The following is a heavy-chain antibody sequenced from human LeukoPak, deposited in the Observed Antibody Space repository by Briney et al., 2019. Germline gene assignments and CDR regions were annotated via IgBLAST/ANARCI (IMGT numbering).Heavy chain of an antibody. D-gene: IGHD3-16*01. J-gene: IGHJ4*02. V-gene: IGHV3-74*01. CDR2: INIDGSTT. CDR3: ARDGGGPYYFDY. CDR1: GFTFNSYW. Sequence: GGSLRLSCAASGFTFNSYWMHWVRQAPGKGLVWVSRINIDGSTTNYADSVKGRFTISRDNAKNSLYLQMNSLRAEDTAVYYCARDGGGPYYFDYWGQGTLVTVSS.